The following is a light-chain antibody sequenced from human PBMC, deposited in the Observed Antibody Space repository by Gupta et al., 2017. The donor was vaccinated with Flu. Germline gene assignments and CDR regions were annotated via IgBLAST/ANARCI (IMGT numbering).Light chain of an antibody. Sequence: QSAVTQPPSASGSPGQSVAISCTGTSSDIGANNYVSWYQQQPGKAPKLLIYEVNKRPSGVPDRFSGSKSGNTASLTVSGLQPEDEADYYCCSYGRSDVLGTGTKVTVL. CDR2: EVN. V-gene: IGLV2-8*01. CDR1: SSDIGANNY. CDR3: CSYGRSDV. J-gene: IGLJ1*01.